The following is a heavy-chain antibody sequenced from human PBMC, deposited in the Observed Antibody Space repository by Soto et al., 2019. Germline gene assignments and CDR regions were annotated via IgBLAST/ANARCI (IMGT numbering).Heavy chain of an antibody. D-gene: IGHD6-6*01. Sequence: SETLSLTCAVYGGSFSGYYWSWIRQPPGKGLEWIGEINHSVSTNYNPSLKSRVTISVDTSKNQFSLKLSSVTAADTAVYYCARGGYIAARSYYFDYWGQGTLVTVSS. CDR3: ARGGYIAARSYYFDY. J-gene: IGHJ4*02. V-gene: IGHV4-34*01. CDR1: GGSFSGYY. CDR2: INHSVST.